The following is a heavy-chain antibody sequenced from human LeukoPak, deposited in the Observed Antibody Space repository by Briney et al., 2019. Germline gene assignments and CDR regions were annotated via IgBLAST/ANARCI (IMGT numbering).Heavy chain of an antibody. J-gene: IGHJ4*02. CDR2: ISVYNGNT. D-gene: IGHD5-12*01. Sequence: ASVNVSFKASGYTFTSYAISWVREAPGQGREWLGWISVYNGNTIYAQKHQGRVTMTTDTSTSTAYMDLRSLRSDDTAVYYCARVRGYSGYEDHWGQGTLVTVSS. V-gene: IGHV1-18*04. CDR3: ARVRGYSGYEDH. CDR1: GYTFTSYA.